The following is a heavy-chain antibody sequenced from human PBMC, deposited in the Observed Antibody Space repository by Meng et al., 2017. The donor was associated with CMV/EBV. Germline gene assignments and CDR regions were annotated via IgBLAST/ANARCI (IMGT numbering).Heavy chain of an antibody. Sequence: AGSLRLSCAASGFTFSSYWMHWVRQAPGKGLVWVSRINSDGSSTSYADSVKGRFTISRDNAKNTLYLQMNSLRAEDTAVYYCARGVYCSSTSCYMPGYFDLWGRGTLVTVSS. D-gene: IGHD2-2*02. CDR3: ARGVYCSSTSCYMPGYFDL. CDR1: GFTFSSYW. CDR2: INSDGSST. J-gene: IGHJ2*01. V-gene: IGHV3-74*01.